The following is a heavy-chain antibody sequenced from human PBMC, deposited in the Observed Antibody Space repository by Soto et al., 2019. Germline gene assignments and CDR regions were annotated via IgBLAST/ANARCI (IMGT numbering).Heavy chain of an antibody. Sequence: ASVKVSCKVSGYTLTELSMHWVRQAPGKGPEWMGGFDPEDGETIYAQKFQGRVTMTEDTSTDTAYMELSSLRSEDTAVYYCATRRGYSSSWHNWFDPWGQGTLVTVSS. CDR1: GYTLTELS. J-gene: IGHJ5*02. D-gene: IGHD6-13*01. CDR2: FDPEDGET. V-gene: IGHV1-24*01. CDR3: ATRRGYSSSWHNWFDP.